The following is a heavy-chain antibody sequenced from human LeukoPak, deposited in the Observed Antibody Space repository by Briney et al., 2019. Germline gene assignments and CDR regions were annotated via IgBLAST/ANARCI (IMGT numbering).Heavy chain of an antibody. Sequence: SETLSLTCTVSGGSISTYYWNWIRQPPGKGLEWVGYIYYSGSTNYNPSLTGRVTISVDTSKNQFSLKLSSVTAADTAAYYCAREYNYYDSSGWDAFEIWGQGTMVTVSS. J-gene: IGHJ3*02. CDR1: GGSISTYY. CDR2: IYYSGST. V-gene: IGHV4-59*01. CDR3: AREYNYYDSSGWDAFEI. D-gene: IGHD3-22*01.